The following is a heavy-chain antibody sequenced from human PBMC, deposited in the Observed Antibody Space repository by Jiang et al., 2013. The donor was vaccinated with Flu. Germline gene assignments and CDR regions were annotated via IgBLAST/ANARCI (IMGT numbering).Heavy chain of an antibody. CDR3: ARIRRGGYY. V-gene: IGHV2-70*11. Sequence: PTQTLTLTCTFSGFSLSTSGMCVSWIRQPPGKALEWLARIDWDGDEYYSTSLKTRLTIYQGHLQKTRWSLRMTNMDPMDTATYYCARIRRGGYY. CDR1: GFSLSTSGMC. J-gene: IGHJ6*01. CDR2: IDWDGDE. D-gene: IGHD3-16*01.